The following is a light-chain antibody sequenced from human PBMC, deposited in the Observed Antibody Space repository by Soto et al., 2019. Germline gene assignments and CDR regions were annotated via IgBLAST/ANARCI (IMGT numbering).Light chain of an antibody. CDR1: QSVSSY. CDR3: QQHSNWPPGIT. Sequence: EIVLRQYPATLSLYPGERATLSCRARQSVSSYLAWSQNKPGQAPRLLIYDASNRASGIPARFSGSGSGTDFTRTISSLEPDDFAVAYYQQHSNWPPGITVGGGTKVEIK. J-gene: IGKJ4*02. V-gene: IGKV3-11*01. CDR2: DAS.